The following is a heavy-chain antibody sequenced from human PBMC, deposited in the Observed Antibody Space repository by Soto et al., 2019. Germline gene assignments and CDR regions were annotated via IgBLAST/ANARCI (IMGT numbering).Heavy chain of an antibody. V-gene: IGHV4-30-4*01. D-gene: IGHD2-8*01. Sequence: SETLSLTCTVSGGSISSGDYYWSWIRQPPGKGLEWIGYVYYSGSTYYNPSLKSRVTISVDTSKNQFSLKLSSVTAADTAVYYCARCINGVFLNWFDPWGQGTLVTVSS. CDR3: ARCINGVFLNWFDP. CDR2: VYYSGST. J-gene: IGHJ5*02. CDR1: GGSISSGDYY.